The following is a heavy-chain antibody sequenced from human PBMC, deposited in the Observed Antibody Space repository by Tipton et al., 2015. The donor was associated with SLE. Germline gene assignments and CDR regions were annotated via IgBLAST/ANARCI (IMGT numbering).Heavy chain of an antibody. J-gene: IGHJ4*02. CDR1: GGSISSGSYY. V-gene: IGHV4-61*02. Sequence: TLSLTCTVSGGSISSGSYYWSWIRQPAGKGLEWIGRIYTSGSTNYNPSLKSRVTISVDTSKNQFSLKLSSVTAADTAVYYCARDVPHYYGSGSDYWGQGTLVTVSS. D-gene: IGHD3-10*01. CDR2: IYTSGST. CDR3: ARDVPHYYGSGSDY.